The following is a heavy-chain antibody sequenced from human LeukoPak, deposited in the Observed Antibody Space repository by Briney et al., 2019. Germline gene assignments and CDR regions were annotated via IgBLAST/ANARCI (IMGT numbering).Heavy chain of an antibody. CDR1: GGSISSGSYY. CDR3: ARGRSQTVPRFDY. CDR2: IYSSGST. Sequence: RSSETLSLTCTVSGGSISSGSYYRSWIRQPAGKGLEWIGRIYSSGSTNYNPSLKSRVTISLDTSKNQFSLKLSSVTAADTAVYYCARGRSQTVPRFDYWGQGTLVTVSS. J-gene: IGHJ4*02. D-gene: IGHD1-1*01. V-gene: IGHV4-61*02.